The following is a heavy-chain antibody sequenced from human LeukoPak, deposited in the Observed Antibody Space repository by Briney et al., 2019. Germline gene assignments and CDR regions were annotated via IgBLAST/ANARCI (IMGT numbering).Heavy chain of an antibody. CDR1: GGTFSSYA. J-gene: IGHJ6*03. V-gene: IGHV1-69*05. CDR2: IIPIFGTA. Sequence: ASVKVSCKASGGTFSSYAISWVRQAPGQGLEWMGGIIPIFGTANYAQKFQGRVTITTDESTSTAYMELSSLRSEDTAVYYCARDQGGFGVVRRYGYYYYMDVWGKGTTVTVSS. D-gene: IGHD3-3*01. CDR3: ARDQGGFGVVRRYGYYYYMDV.